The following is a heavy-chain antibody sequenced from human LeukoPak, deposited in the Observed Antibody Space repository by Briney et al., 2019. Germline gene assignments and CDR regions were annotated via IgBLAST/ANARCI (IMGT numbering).Heavy chain of an antibody. CDR3: ARLRLGGPLRPFDY. CDR1: GGSISSSSYY. Sequence: SETLSLTCTVSGGSISSSSYYWGWIRQPPGKGLEWIGSIYYSGSTYYNPSLKSRVTISVDTSKNQFSLKLSSVTAADTAVYYCARLRLGGPLRPFDYWGQGTLVTVSS. V-gene: IGHV4-39*07. CDR2: IYYSGST. J-gene: IGHJ4*02. D-gene: IGHD3-10*01.